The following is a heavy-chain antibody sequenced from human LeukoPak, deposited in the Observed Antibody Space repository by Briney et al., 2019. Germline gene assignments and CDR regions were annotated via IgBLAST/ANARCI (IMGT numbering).Heavy chain of an antibody. CDR2: ISAYNGNT. CDR1: GYTFTSYG. Sequence: ASVKVSCKASGYTFTSYGISWVRQAPGQGLEWMGWISAYNGNTNYAQKLQGRVTMTTDTSTSTAYMELRSLSSDDTAVYYCARDPIYCSSTSCTPGHAFDIWGQGTMVTVSS. D-gene: IGHD2-2*01. J-gene: IGHJ3*02. V-gene: IGHV1-18*04. CDR3: ARDPIYCSSTSCTPGHAFDI.